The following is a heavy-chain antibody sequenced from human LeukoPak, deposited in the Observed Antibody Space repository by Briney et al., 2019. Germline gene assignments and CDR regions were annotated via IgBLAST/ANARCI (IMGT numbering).Heavy chain of an antibody. V-gene: IGHV4-38-2*02. CDR1: GYSISSGYY. CDR3: ATFITXVRGAXRASFDY. J-gene: IGHJ4*01. CDR2: IYHSGST. Sequence: PSETLSLTCTVSGYSISSGYYWGWIRQPPGKGLEWIGSIYHSGSTYYNPSLKSRVTISVDTSKNQFSLKLSSVTAADTAVYYCATFITXVRGAXRASFDY. D-gene: IGHD3-10*01.